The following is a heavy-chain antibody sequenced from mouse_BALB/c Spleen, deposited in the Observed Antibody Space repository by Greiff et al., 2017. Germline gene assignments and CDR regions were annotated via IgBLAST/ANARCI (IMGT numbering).Heavy chain of an antibody. CDR1: GYTFTSYY. CDR2: INPSNGGT. J-gene: IGHJ3*01. V-gene: IGHV1S81*02. D-gene: IGHD4-1*01. Sequence: VQLQQSGAELVKPGASVKLSCKASGYTFTSYYMYWVKQRPGQGLEWIGEINPSNGGTNFNEKFKSKATLTVDKSSSTAYMQLSSLTSEDSAVYYCTRSRLGRGTWFAYWGQGTLVTVSA. CDR3: TRSRLGRGTWFAY.